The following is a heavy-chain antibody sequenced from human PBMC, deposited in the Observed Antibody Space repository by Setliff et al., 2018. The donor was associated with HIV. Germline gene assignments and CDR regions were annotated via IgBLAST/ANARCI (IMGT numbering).Heavy chain of an antibody. CDR3: ARDRYSGSSTDY. V-gene: IGHV3-7*01. D-gene: IGHD1-26*01. J-gene: IGHJ4*02. CDR2: IKEDGSEK. CDR1: GFLFHTYW. Sequence: GSLRLSCAASGFLFHTYWMSWVRQAPGKGLEWVANIKEDGSEKYYVDSVKGRFTISRDNAKNSLFLQMNSLRAEDTAVYYCARDRYSGSSTDYWGQGTLVTVSS.